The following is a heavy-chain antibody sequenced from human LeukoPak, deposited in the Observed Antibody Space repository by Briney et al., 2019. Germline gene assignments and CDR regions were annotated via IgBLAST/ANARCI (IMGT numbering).Heavy chain of an antibody. CDR3: ARDQSSSWYEISYYYYYYMDV. CDR2: ISSSSSTI. V-gene: IGHV3-48*04. CDR1: GFTFSSYS. D-gene: IGHD6-13*01. J-gene: IGHJ6*03. Sequence: GGSLRLSCAASGFTFSSYSMNWVRQAPGKGLEWASYISSSSSTIYYADSVKGRFTISRDNAKNSLYLQMNSLRAEDTAVYYCARDQSSSWYEISYYYYYYMDVWGKGTTVTVSS.